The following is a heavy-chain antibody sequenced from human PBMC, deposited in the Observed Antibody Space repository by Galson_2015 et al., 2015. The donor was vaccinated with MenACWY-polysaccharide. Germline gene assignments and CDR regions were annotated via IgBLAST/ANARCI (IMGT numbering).Heavy chain of an antibody. CDR3: AKGAAHYGSGNYYDY. Sequence: CLRLSCAGSGLTFSSYGMGWVRQAPGKGLEWVSGLSPTTGNTYYADSVRGRFTISRDNSKNTLYLQMDSLRAEDTALYYCAKGAAHYGSGNYYDYWGQGTQVTVSS. CDR2: LSPTTGNT. CDR1: GLTFSSYG. D-gene: IGHD3-10*01. V-gene: IGHV3-23*01. J-gene: IGHJ4*02.